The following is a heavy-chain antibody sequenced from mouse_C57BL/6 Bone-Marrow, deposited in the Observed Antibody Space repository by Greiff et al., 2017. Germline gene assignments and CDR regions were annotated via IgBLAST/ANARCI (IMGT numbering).Heavy chain of an antibody. CDR3: ARGGWLYYAMDY. CDR2: ISDGGSYT. V-gene: IGHV5-4*03. J-gene: IGHJ4*01. CDR1: GFTFSSYA. D-gene: IGHD2-3*01. Sequence: DVKLVESGGGLVKPGGSLKLSCAASGFTFSSYAMSWVRQTPEKRLEWVATISDGGSYTYYPDNVKGRFTISRDKAKNNLYLQMSHLKSEDTAMYYCARGGWLYYAMDYWGQGTSVTVSS.